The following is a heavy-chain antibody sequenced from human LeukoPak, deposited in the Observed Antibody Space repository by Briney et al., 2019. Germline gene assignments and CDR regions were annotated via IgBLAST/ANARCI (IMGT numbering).Heavy chain of an antibody. Sequence: PGGSLRLSGTASRFTFSTYAMSWVRQAPGKGLEWVSSISGSGDTTYYTGSVKGRFTISRDNSKNALYLQMSSLRAEDTAVYYCAKSQRNDQQVVQRIDYWGQGTLVTVSS. CDR1: RFTFSTYA. CDR3: AKSQRNDQQVVQRIDY. J-gene: IGHJ4*02. V-gene: IGHV3-23*01. CDR2: ISGSGDTT. D-gene: IGHD2-2*01.